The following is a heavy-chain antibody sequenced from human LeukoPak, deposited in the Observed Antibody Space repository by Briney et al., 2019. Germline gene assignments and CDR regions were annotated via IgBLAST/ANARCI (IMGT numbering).Heavy chain of an antibody. CDR2: IYTSGST. V-gene: IGHV4-61*02. CDR3: AISGYDFWSAFDY. Sequence: SQTLSLTCTVSGGSISSGSYYWSWIRQPAGKGLEWIGRIYTSGSTNYNPSLKSRVTISVDTSKNQFSLKLSSVTAADTAVYYCAISGYDFWSAFDYWGQGTLVTVSS. D-gene: IGHD3-3*01. CDR1: GGSISSGSYY. J-gene: IGHJ4*02.